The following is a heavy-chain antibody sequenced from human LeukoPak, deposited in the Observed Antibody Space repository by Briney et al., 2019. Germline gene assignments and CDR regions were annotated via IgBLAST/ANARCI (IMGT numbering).Heavy chain of an antibody. Sequence: GGSLRLSCAASGFTFSSYWMHWVRQAPGKGLVWVSRINSDGSSTSYADSVKGRFTISRDNAKNTLYLQMNSLRAEDTAVYYCARDQSPTGQDDAFDIWGQGTMVTVSS. CDR3: ARDQSPTGQDDAFDI. CDR2: INSDGSST. CDR1: GFTFSSYW. J-gene: IGHJ3*02. V-gene: IGHV3-74*01.